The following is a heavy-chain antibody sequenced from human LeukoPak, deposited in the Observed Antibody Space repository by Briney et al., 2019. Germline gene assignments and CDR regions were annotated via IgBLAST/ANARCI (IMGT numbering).Heavy chain of an antibody. V-gene: IGHV3-7*01. Sequence: GSLRLSCVVSGFTASSHWMSWVRQAPGKGLEWVAIILEDESAKYYVDSVKGRFTISRDNAENSLYLQMNSLRVEDTAVYYCARGQGDIWGQGTKVTVSS. CDR3: ARGQGDI. CDR1: GFTASSHW. D-gene: IGHD3-16*01. J-gene: IGHJ3*02. CDR2: ILEDESAK.